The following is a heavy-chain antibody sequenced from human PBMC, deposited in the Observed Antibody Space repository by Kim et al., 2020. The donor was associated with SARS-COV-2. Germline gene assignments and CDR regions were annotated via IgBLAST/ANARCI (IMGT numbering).Heavy chain of an antibody. D-gene: IGHD3-10*01. V-gene: IGHV3-74*03. CDR2: RSP. CDR3: ASRITTSFDN. J-gene: IGHJ4*02. Sequence: RSPMDGAAVRGRFTVSRDNARNTLHLQMNSLRAEDTAVYYCASRITTSFDNWGQGILVTVSS.